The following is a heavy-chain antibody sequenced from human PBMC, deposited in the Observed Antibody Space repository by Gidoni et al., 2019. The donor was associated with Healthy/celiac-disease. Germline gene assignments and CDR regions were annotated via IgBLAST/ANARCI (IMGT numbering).Heavy chain of an antibody. CDR1: GGSISSSSYY. Sequence: QLQLQESGPGLVKPSETLSLTCTVSGGSISSSSYYWGWIRQPPGKGLEWIGSIYYSGSTYYNPSLKSRVTISVDTSKNQFSLKLSSVTAADTAVYYCARGSNTAMVFVGAFDIWGQGTMVTVSS. CDR2: IYYSGST. D-gene: IGHD5-18*01. V-gene: IGHV4-39*01. CDR3: ARGSNTAMVFVGAFDI. J-gene: IGHJ3*02.